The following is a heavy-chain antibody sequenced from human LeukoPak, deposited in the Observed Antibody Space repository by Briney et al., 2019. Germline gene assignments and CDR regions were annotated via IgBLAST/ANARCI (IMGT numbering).Heavy chain of an antibody. CDR2: ISGSGGST. V-gene: IGHV3-23*01. CDR1: GFTFSSYA. CDR3: AKDPPKGTIFGVVTFFDY. J-gene: IGHJ4*02. Sequence: PGGSLRLSCAASGFTFSSYAMSWVRQAPGKGLEWVSAISGSGGSTYYADSVKGRFTISRDNSKNTLYLQMNSLRAEDTAVYYCAKDPPKGTIFGVVTFFDYWGQGTLVTVSS. D-gene: IGHD3-3*01.